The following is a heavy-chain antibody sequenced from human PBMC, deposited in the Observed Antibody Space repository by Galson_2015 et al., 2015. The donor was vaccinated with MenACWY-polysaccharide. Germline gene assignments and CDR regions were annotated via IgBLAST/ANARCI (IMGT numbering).Heavy chain of an antibody. CDR3: ARDLYPTTYYSDSSPLSDY. Sequence: SLRLSCAASGFTFSSYWMHWVRQAPGKGLVWVSRIHSDGSDTTYADSVKGRFTVSRDNAKNTLYLQMNSLRAEDTAVYYCARDLYPTTYYSDSSPLSDYWGQGTLVTVSS. D-gene: IGHD3-22*01. J-gene: IGHJ4*02. CDR1: GFTFSSYW. V-gene: IGHV3-74*01. CDR2: IHSDGSDT.